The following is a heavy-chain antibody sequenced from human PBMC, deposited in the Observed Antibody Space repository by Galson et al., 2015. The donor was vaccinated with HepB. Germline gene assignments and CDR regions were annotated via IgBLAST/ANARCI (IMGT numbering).Heavy chain of an antibody. CDR2: TYYRSTWHN. CDR3: ARDDRHVAMGLDY. J-gene: IGHJ4*02. D-gene: IGHD5-18*01. CDR1: GDSVSSNSAA. V-gene: IGHV6-1*01. Sequence: CAISGDSVSSNSAAWNWIRQSPSRGLQWLGRTYYRSTWHNDYAVSVKSRIAINADTSKNEVSLQLNSVTPEDAAVYYCARDDRHVAMGLDYWGQGTLVTVSS.